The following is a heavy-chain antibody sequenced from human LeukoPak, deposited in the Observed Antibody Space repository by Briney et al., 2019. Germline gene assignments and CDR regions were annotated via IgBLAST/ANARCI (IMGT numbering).Heavy chain of an antibody. D-gene: IGHD4-17*01. V-gene: IGHV3-53*01. CDR1: GFTVSSNY. Sequence: GGSLRLSCAASGFTVSSNYMNWVRQAPGKGLEWVSVIYSGGSTYYADSVRGRFTISRDNSKNTLYLQMNSLRAEDTAVYYCAKDYPPGYGDYVVYWGQGTLVTVSS. J-gene: IGHJ4*02. CDR2: IYSGGST. CDR3: AKDYPPGYGDYVVY.